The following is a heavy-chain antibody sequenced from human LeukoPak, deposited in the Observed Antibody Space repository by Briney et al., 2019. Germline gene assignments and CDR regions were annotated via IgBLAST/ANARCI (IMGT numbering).Heavy chain of an antibody. Sequence: PSETLSLTCTVSGGSISSSSYYWGWIRQPPGKGLEWIGDIYYSGSTNYNPSLKSRVTVSVDTSRNQFSLKLRSVTAADTAVYYCARHVPSGLRIVVVTSDWYFDLWGRGTLVTVSS. CDR1: GGSISSSSYY. CDR3: ARHVPSGLRIVVVTSDWYFDL. J-gene: IGHJ2*01. CDR2: IYYSGST. V-gene: IGHV4-39*01. D-gene: IGHD2-21*02.